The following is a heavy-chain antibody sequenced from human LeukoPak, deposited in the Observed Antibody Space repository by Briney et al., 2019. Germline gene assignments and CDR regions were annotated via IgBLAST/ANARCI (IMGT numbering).Heavy chain of an antibody. CDR2: IYYSGST. CDR3: AREHSSGEIDY. V-gene: IGHV4-59*01. D-gene: IGHD6-19*01. J-gene: IGHJ4*02. Sequence: PSETLSLTRTVSGGSISSYYWSWIRQPPGKGLEWIGYIYYSGSTNYNPSLTSRVTISVDTSKNQFSLKLSSVTAADTAVYYCAREHSSGEIDYWGQGTLVTVSS. CDR1: GGSISSYY.